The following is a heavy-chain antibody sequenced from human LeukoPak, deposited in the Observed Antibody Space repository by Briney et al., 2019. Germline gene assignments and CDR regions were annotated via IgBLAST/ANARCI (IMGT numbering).Heavy chain of an antibody. D-gene: IGHD6-6*01. CDR1: GFTLSRNA. Sequence: GGSLRLSCEASGFTLSRNAMSWVRQAPGKGLEWVSAISGSGSTTYYADSVKGRFTISRDNSKNTLYLQMNTLRVEDTAVYYCARLDEYSSSSDFDYWGQGTLVTVSS. CDR3: ARLDEYSSSSDFDY. V-gene: IGHV3-23*01. CDR2: ISGSGSTT. J-gene: IGHJ4*02.